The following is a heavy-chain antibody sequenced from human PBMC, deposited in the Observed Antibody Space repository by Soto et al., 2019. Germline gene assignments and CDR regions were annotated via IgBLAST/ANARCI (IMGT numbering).Heavy chain of an antibody. V-gene: IGHV3-48*01. CDR1: GFTFSSYS. Sequence: GGSLRLSCAASGFTFSSYSMNWVRQALGKGLEWVSYISSSSSTIYYADSVKGRFTISRDNSKNTLYLQMNSLRAEDTAVYYCARDRYYYDSSGYYDYWGQGTLVTVSS. CDR2: ISSSSSTI. J-gene: IGHJ4*02. CDR3: ARDRYYYDSSGYYDY. D-gene: IGHD3-22*01.